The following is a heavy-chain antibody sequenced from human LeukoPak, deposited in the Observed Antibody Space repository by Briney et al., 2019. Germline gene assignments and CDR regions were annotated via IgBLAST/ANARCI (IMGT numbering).Heavy chain of an antibody. CDR1: GYTFTSYG. J-gene: IGHJ5*02. D-gene: IGHD6-6*01. CDR3: AREGSEYSSSPVFDP. V-gene: IGHV1-18*01. CDR2: ISAYNGNT. Sequence: ASVKVSCKASGYTFTSYGISWVRQAPGQGLEWMGWISAYNGNTNYAQKLQGRVTMTTDTSTSTAYMELRSLRSDDTAVYYCAREGSEYSSSPVFDPWGQGTLVTVSS.